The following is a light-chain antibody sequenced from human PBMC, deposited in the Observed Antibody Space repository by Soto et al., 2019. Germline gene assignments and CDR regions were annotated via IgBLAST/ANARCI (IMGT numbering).Light chain of an antibody. J-gene: IGLJ1*01. CDR3: SSYSTSYFYF. CDR1: SSDIGGYNL. V-gene: IGLV2-14*01. Sequence: QSALTQPASVSGSPGQSITISCTGTSSDIGGYNLVSWYQQHPGEAPKLIIYQVTNRPSGISNRFSGSKSGSTASLTISGLRDEDEADYYCSSYSTSYFYFFGSGTKLTVL. CDR2: QVT.